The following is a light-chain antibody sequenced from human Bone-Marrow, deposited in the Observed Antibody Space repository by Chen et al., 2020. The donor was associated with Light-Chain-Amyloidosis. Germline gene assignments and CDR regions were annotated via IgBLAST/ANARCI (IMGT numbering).Light chain of an antibody. Sequence: QSALSQPASVSGSPGQSITIPCTGENNHLGSGYKHHPGQAPKLILYGDFRRPSGISDRFSGSKSGNTATMTISGLQNEDEAHCYCCSYTGSATWVFGGGTKLTVL. CDR2: GDF. CDR1: NNHL. V-gene: IGLV2-23*01. J-gene: IGLJ3*02. CDR3: CSYTGSATWV.